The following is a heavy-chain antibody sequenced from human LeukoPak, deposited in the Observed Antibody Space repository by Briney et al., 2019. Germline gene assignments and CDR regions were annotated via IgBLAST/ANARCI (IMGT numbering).Heavy chain of an antibody. V-gene: IGHV4-39*01. Sequence: PSQTLSLTCTVSGGSISSSSYYWSWIRQPPGKGLEWIGSIYYSGTTYYNPSLKSRVTISVDTSKNQFSLKLRSVTAADTAVYYCARQDFGTVVNFDYWGQGTLVTVSS. CDR2: IYYSGTT. J-gene: IGHJ4*02. D-gene: IGHD4-23*01. CDR1: GGSISSSSYY. CDR3: ARQDFGTVVNFDY.